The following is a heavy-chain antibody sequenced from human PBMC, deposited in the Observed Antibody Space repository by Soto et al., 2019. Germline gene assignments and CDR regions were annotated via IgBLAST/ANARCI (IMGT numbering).Heavy chain of an antibody. V-gene: IGHV1-69*13. Sequence: WASVKVSCKASGGTFSSYAISWVRQAPGQGLEWMGGIIPIFGTANYAQKFQGRVTITADESTSTAYMELSSLRSEDTAVYYCAGSETCSGGSCYSYYYYYYGMDVWGQGTTVTVSS. CDR1: GGTFSSYA. D-gene: IGHD2-15*01. J-gene: IGHJ6*02. CDR3: AGSETCSGGSCYSYYYYYYGMDV. CDR2: IIPIFGTA.